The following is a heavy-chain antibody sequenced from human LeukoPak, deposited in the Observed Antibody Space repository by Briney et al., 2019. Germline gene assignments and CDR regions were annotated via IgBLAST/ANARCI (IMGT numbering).Heavy chain of an antibody. CDR2: IKQDGSVK. D-gene: IGHD3-10*01. V-gene: IGHV3-7*01. Sequence: GGSLRLSCAASGLAFSSYWMGWIRQAPGKGLEWVANIKQDGSVKNYVDSVKGRFTISRDNAKSSLYLQMNSLRAEDTAVYYCVREWLGISWGQGTLVTVSS. CDR1: GLAFSSYW. CDR3: VREWLGIS. J-gene: IGHJ5*02.